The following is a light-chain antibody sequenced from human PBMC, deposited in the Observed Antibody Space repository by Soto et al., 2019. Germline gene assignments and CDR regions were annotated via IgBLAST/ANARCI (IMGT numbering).Light chain of an antibody. CDR3: QQYFRSLVE. J-gene: IGKJ1*01. CDR2: ATS. V-gene: IGKV3-20*01. CDR1: QSVSARF. Sequence: ELVLTQSPDTLSLSPGERATLSCRASQSVSARFLAWYQHRPGQTPRLLISATSTRAPGIPDRFSGSGYGTDFTLTINSLEPEDVAVYYCQQYFRSLVEFGQGTKVEIK.